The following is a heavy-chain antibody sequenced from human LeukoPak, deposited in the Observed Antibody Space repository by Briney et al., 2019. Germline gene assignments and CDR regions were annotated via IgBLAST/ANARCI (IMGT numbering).Heavy chain of an antibody. D-gene: IGHD2-15*01. J-gene: IGHJ6*02. Sequence: SETLSLTCTVSGGSISSYYWSWIRQPPGKGLEWIGYIYYSGSTNYNPSLKSPVTISVDTSKNQFSLKLSSVTAADTAVYYCARHCSGGSCLSSYYYYGMDVWGQGTTVTVSS. CDR3: ARHCSGGSCLSSYYYYGMDV. CDR1: GGSISSYY. V-gene: IGHV4-59*08. CDR2: IYYSGST.